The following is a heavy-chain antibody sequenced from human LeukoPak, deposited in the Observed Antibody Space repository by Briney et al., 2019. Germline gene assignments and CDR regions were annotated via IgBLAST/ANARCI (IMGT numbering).Heavy chain of an antibody. V-gene: IGHV1-69*01. J-gene: IGHJ3*02. Sequence: SLKVSCKASVGTFSSDAISWVRQAPGQGLEWMGGIIPIFGTAKYAQKFLGRVTITADESTSTAYMELSSLRSDDTAVYYCARAGERVDTGPGAFDIWGQGTMVTVSS. CDR3: ARAGERVDTGPGAFDI. D-gene: IGHD5-18*01. CDR2: IIPIFGTA. CDR1: VGTFSSDA.